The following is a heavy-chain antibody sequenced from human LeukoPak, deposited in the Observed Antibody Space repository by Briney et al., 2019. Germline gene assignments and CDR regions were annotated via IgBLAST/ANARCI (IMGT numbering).Heavy chain of an antibody. Sequence: GGSLRLSCEASGFSFPNFAMAWGRQAPGRGLRWGAGISGIGDNTFYTDSVKGRFTVSRDNSRDTLFLLMTSMRAEDSALYYCAKDAISSLAVRRFDLWGQGTLVTVSS. V-gene: IGHV3-23*01. CDR3: AKDAISSLAVRRFDL. CDR1: GFSFPNFA. D-gene: IGHD6-6*01. CDR2: ISGIGDNT. J-gene: IGHJ4*02.